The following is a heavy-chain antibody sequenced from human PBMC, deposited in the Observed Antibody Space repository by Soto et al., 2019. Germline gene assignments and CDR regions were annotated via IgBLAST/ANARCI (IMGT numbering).Heavy chain of an antibody. J-gene: IGHJ4*02. Sequence: QITLKESGPTLVKPTQTLTLTCTFSGFSLSTSGVGVGWIRQPPGKALEWLALIYWDDDKRYSPSLKSRVTITKDTSKNQVVHTITHMDPVDTATYYCAHRRLAAAHFDYWGQGTLVTVSS. CDR1: GFSLSTSGVG. CDR2: IYWDDDK. CDR3: AHRRLAAAHFDY. D-gene: IGHD6-13*01. V-gene: IGHV2-5*02.